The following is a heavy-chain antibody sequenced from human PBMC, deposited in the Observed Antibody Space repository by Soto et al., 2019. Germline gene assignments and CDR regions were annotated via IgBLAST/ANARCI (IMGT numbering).Heavy chain of an antibody. CDR3: ARGGVAGLAYYYYYMDV. V-gene: IGHV5-51*01. Sequence: CKGSGYSFTSYWIGWVRQMPGKGLEWMGIIYPGDSDTRYSPSFQGQVTISADKSISTAYLQWSSLKASDTAMYYCARGGVAGLAYYYYYMDVWGKGTTVTVSS. CDR1: GYSFTSYW. J-gene: IGHJ6*03. D-gene: IGHD6-19*01. CDR2: IYPGDSDT.